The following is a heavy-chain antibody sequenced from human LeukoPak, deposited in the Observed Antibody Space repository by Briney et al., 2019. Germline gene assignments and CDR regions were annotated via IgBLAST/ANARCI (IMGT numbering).Heavy chain of an antibody. J-gene: IGHJ6*02. CDR3: AREIVPTFFDYYYGMDV. V-gene: IGHV3-23*01. CDR2: ISGSGGST. Sequence: PGGSLRLSCAASGFTFSSYAMSWVRQAPGKGLEWVSAISGSGGSTYYADSVKGRFTISRDNSKNTLYLQMNSLRAEDTAVYYCAREIVPTFFDYYYGMDVWGQGTTVTVSS. D-gene: IGHD2/OR15-2a*01. CDR1: GFTFSSYA.